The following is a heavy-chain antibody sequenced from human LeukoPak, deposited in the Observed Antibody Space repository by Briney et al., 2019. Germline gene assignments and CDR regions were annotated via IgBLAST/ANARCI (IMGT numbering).Heavy chain of an antibody. CDR1: GYTFTSYD. J-gene: IGHJ4*02. V-gene: IGHV1-8*01. CDR2: MNPNSGNT. CDR3: AREARDYGEN. D-gene: IGHD4-17*01. Sequence: ASVKVSCKASGYTFTSYDINWVRQATGQGLEWMGWMNPNSGNTGNAQKFQGRLTMTRNTSISTAYMELSSLRSEDTAVYYCAREARDYGENWGQGTLVTVSS.